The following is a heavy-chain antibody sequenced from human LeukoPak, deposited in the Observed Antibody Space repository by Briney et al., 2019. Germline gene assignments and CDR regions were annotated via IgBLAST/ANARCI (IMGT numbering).Heavy chain of an antibody. Sequence: GGSLRLSCAASGFTFSSYAMSWVRQAPGKGLEWVSAISGSGGSTYYADSVKGRFTISRDNSKNTLYLQMNSLRAEDTAVYYCAREATSGNYRSDAFDIWGQGTMVTVSS. D-gene: IGHD1-26*01. CDR1: GFTFSSYA. CDR2: ISGSGGST. V-gene: IGHV3-23*01. CDR3: AREATSGNYRSDAFDI. J-gene: IGHJ3*02.